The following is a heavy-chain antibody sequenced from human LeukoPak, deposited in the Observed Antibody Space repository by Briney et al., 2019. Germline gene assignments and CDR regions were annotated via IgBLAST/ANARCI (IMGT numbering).Heavy chain of an antibody. CDR1: GGSFSGYY. J-gene: IGHJ5*02. V-gene: IGHV4-34*01. CDR3: ARHLSMVRGVILRFDP. D-gene: IGHD3-10*01. Sequence: SETLSLTCAVYGGSFSGYYWSWIRQPPGKGLEWIGEINHSGSTNYNPSLKSRVTISVDTSKNQFSLKLSSVTAADTAVYYCARHLSMVRGVILRFDPWGQGTLVTVSS. CDR2: INHSGST.